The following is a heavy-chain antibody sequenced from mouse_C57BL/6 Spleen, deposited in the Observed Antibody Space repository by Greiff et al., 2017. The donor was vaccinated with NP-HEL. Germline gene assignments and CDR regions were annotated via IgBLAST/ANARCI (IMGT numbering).Heavy chain of an antibody. J-gene: IGHJ4*01. CDR1: GYAFSSSW. CDR3: ARSGDGVDY. CDR2: IYPGDGDT. D-gene: IGHD1-1*02. V-gene: IGHV1-82*01. Sequence: QVQLQQSGPELVKPGASVKISCKASGYAFSSSWMNWVKQRPGKGLEWIGRIYPGDGDTNYNGKFKGKATLTADKSSSTAYMQLSSLTSEDSAVYFCARSGDGVDYWGQGTSVTVSS.